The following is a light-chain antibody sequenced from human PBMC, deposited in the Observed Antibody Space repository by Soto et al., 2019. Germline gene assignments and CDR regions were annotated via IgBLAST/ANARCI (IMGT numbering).Light chain of an antibody. V-gene: IGLV2-14*01. CDR2: EVT. J-gene: IGLJ2*01. CDR3: SAYTSSSTVV. Sequence: QSVLTQPASVSGSPGQSIPISCTGTSSDFGAYKSVSWYQQHPGEAPKLMIYEVTNRPSGVSNRFSGSKSANTASLAISGLQAEDEADYYCSAYTSSSTVVFGGGTQLTVL. CDR1: SSDFGAYKS.